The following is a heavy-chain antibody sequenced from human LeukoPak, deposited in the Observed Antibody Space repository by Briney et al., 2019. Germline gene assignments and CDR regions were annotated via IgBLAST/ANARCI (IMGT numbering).Heavy chain of an antibody. CDR3: ARDTIVVVPAAMNHWFDP. Sequence: SETLSLTCAVYGGSFSGYYWSWIRQPPGKGLEWIGEINHSGCTNYNPSLKSRVTISVDTSKNQFSLKLSSVTAADTAVYYCARDTIVVVPAAMNHWFDPWGQGTLVTVSS. CDR2: INHSGCT. V-gene: IGHV4-34*01. D-gene: IGHD2-2*01. J-gene: IGHJ5*02. CDR1: GGSFSGYY.